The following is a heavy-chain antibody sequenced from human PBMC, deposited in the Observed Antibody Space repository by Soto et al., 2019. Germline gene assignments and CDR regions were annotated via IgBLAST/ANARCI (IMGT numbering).Heavy chain of an antibody. J-gene: IGHJ3*02. CDR3: ARLRCTNGVCPRPNPFNS. V-gene: IGHV4-34*01. D-gene: IGHD2-8*01. Sequence: ATLSLTCTVSGCSITGNDYYWSWLRQPPGKGLEWIGEINHSGSTNYNPSLKSRVTISVDTSKNQFSLKLSSVTAADTAVYYCARLRCTNGVCPRPNPFNSWGQEKM. CDR1: GCSITGNDYY. CDR2: INHSGST.